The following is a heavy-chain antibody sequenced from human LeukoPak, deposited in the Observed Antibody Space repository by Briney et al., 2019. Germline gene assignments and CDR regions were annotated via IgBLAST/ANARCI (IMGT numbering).Heavy chain of an antibody. CDR3: ARDATTSMRKLAFYP. CDR2: INPKSGGT. D-gene: IGHD2/OR15-2a*01. J-gene: IGHJ5*02. CDR1: GYTFTNYF. V-gene: IGHV1-2*02. Sequence: ASVKVSCKASGYTFTNYFMHWVRQAPGQGLEWMGWINPKSGGTNYAQKFQGRVTMTRDTSISTAYLELSGLKSDDTAIYYCARDATTSMRKLAFYPWGEGALVTVSS.